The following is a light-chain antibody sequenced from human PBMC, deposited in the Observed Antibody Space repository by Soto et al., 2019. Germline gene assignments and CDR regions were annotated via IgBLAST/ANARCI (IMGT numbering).Light chain of an antibody. V-gene: IGLV1-47*02. J-gene: IGLJ1*01. CDR2: SNN. Sequence: QPVLTQPPSASGTRGQRVTISCSGSSSNIGSNYVYWYQQLPGTAPKLLIYSNNQRPSGVPDRFSGSKSGTSASLAISGLRSEDEADYYCAAWDDSLSAYYVFGTGTNLTVL. CDR1: SSNIGSNY. CDR3: AAWDDSLSAYYV.